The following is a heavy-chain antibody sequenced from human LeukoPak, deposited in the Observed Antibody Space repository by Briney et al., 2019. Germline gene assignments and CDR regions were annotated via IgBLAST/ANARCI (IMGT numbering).Heavy chain of an antibody. V-gene: IGHV4-39*07. Sequence: PSETLSLTCTVSGGSISSSSYYWDWIRQPPGKGLEWIGSIYCSGSTYYNPSLKSRATISVDTPKNQFSLKLSSVTAADTAVYYCARQKYSSGWVDYWGQGTLVTVSS. CDR1: GGSISSSSYY. D-gene: IGHD6-19*01. J-gene: IGHJ4*02. CDR3: ARQKYSSGWVDY. CDR2: IYCSGST.